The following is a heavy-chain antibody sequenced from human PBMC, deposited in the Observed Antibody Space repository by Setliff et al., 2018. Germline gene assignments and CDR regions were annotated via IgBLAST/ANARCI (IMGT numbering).Heavy chain of an antibody. CDR3: ARDAYDSSGYYYYYYYGMDV. D-gene: IGHD3-22*01. J-gene: IGHJ6*02. Sequence: PSETLSLTCTVSGYSISSGYYCGWIRQPPGKGLEWIGSIYHSGSTYYNPSLKSRVTISVDTSKNQFSLKLSSVTAADTAVYYCARDAYDSSGYYYYYYYGMDVWGQGTTVTVSS. CDR2: IYHSGST. V-gene: IGHV4-38-2*02. CDR1: GYSISSGYY.